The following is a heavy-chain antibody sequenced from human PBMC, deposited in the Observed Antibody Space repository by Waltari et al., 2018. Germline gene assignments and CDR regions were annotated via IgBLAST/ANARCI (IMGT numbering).Heavy chain of an antibody. CDR2: IWYDGSKK. CDR1: GFTFSSYG. J-gene: IGHJ4*02. V-gene: IGHV3-33*01. CDR3: ARTGNGHSSGWYSGDY. D-gene: IGHD6-19*01. Sequence: QVQLVESGGGVVQPGRSLRPSCAASGFTFSSYGMPWVRQAPDKGWEWVAIIWYDGSKKYYADSVKGRFTISKDNSNNTLYLQMNSLRAEDTAVYYCARTGNGHSSGWYSGDYWGQGTLVTVSS.